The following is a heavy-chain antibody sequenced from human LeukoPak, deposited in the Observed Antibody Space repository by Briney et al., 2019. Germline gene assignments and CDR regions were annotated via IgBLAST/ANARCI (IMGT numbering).Heavy chain of an antibody. CDR1: GFTFSSYG. CDR2: IWYDGSNK. CDR3: ARDVSGMDV. D-gene: IGHD5/OR15-5a*01. Sequence: PGRSLRLSCAASGFTFSSYGMHWVRQAPGKGLEGVAVIWYDGSNKYYADSVKGRFTISRDNSKNTLYLQMNSLRAEDTAVYYCARDVSGMDVWGKGTTATVSS. V-gene: IGHV3-33*08. J-gene: IGHJ6*04.